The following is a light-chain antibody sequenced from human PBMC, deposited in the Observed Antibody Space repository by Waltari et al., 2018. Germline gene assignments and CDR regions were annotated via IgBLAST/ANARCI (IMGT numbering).Light chain of an antibody. Sequence: QSALTQPASVSGSPGQSITISCTGTNSDVGAYNYVSWYQQHPGKAPKLMLYDSTKRPSGVSNRFSAPKSGETASLPISGLQAEDEADYYCNSYTSSNTLVFGGGTKLTVL. J-gene: IGLJ3*02. CDR3: NSYTSSNTLV. CDR2: DST. V-gene: IGLV2-14*01. CDR1: NSDVGAYNY.